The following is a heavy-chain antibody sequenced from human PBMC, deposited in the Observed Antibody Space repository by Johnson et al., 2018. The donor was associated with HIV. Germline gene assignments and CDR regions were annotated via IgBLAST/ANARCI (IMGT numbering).Heavy chain of an antibody. V-gene: IGHV3-9*01. Sequence: VQLVESGGGLVQPGRSLRLSCAASGFTFDNYAMHWVRQAPGKGLEWVSGISWSSGNIVYADSVKGRFTISRDNARNSLYLQMNSLRAEDTAWYYCAIDPSAIVGATYAFDIWGQGTMVTVSS. CDR2: ISWSSGNI. CDR1: GFTFDNYA. CDR3: AIDPSAIVGATYAFDI. J-gene: IGHJ3*02. D-gene: IGHD1-26*01.